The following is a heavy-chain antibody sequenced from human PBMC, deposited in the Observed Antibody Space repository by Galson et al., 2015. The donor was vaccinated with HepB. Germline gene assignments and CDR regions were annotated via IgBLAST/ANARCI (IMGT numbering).Heavy chain of an antibody. J-gene: IGHJ5*02. V-gene: IGHV5-10-1*01. D-gene: IGHD3-22*01. CDR3: ARKRYYDSSGYEFDGFVP. CDR1: GYSFTSYW. CDR2: IDPSDSYT. Sequence: QSGAEVKKPGESLRISCKGSGYSFTSYWISWVRQMPGKGLEWMGRIDPSDSYTNYSPSFQGHVTISADKSISTAYLQWSSLKASDTAMYYCARKRYYDSSGYEFDGFVPWGQGTLVTVSS.